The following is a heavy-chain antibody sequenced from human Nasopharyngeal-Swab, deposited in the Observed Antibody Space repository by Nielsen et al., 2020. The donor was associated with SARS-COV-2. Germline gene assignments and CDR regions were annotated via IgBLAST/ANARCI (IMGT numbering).Heavy chain of an antibody. J-gene: IGHJ4*02. V-gene: IGHV4-39*01. Sequence: SETLSLTCTVSGDSISSSSYYWGWIRQPPGKGLEWIGSIYSSGSTYYNPSLKSRVTISVDTSKNQFSLKLSSVTAADTAVYYCARLHDYWGQGTLVTVSS. CDR1: GDSISSSSYY. CDR2: IYSSGST. CDR3: ARLHDY.